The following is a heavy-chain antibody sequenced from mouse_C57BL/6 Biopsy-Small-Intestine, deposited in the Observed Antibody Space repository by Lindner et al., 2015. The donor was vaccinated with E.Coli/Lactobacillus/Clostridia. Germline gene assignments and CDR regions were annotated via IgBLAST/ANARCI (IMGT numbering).Heavy chain of an antibody. CDR2: IYPGDGNT. CDR1: GYAFSTSW. D-gene: IGHD1-1*02. V-gene: IGHV1-82*01. Sequence: VQLQESGPELVKPGASVKISCKTSGYAFSTSWMNWVKQRPGKGLEWIGRIYPGDGNTNYNGKLKDKATLTADKSSNTAYMQLNSLTSEDSAVYFCARGGFYDGSCDYWGQGTTLTVSS. CDR3: ARGGFYDGSCDY. J-gene: IGHJ2*01.